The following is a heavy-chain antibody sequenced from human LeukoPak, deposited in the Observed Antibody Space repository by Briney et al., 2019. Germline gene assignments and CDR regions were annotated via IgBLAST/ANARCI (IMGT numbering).Heavy chain of an antibody. Sequence: PGGSLRLSCAASGFIFRSYPMHWVRQAPGKGLEWVAVVSYDGSGENYADSVNGRFTISRDNSKNTLYLQMNSLRAEDTAVFYCARDGVGTAFDLWGQGTMVTVSP. CDR1: GFIFRSYP. CDR3: ARDGVGTAFDL. V-gene: IGHV3-30*01. D-gene: IGHD1-26*01. J-gene: IGHJ3*01. CDR2: VSYDGSGE.